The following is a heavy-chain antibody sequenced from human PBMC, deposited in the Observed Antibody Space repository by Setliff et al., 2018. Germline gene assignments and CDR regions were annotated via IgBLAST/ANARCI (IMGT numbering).Heavy chain of an antibody. CDR1: GFRFTSYG. CDR2: ISVYNGNT. D-gene: IGHD1-26*01. J-gene: IGHJ3*01. CDR3: VREYSGGGLT. V-gene: IGHV1-18*01. Sequence: ASVKVSCKTSGFRFTSYGFSWVRQAPGQGLEWMGRISVYNGNTNYGQKYQGRVAMTTDTSTNTVYMELRSLRSDDTAVYFCVREYSGGGLTWGQGTMVTFSS.